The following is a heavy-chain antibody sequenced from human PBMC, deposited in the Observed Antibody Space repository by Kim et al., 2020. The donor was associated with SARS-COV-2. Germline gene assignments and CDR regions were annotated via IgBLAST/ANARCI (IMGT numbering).Heavy chain of an antibody. V-gene: IGHV1-69*06. J-gene: IGHJ3*02. D-gene: IGHD1-26*01. CDR2: IIPIFGTA. Sequence: VSCKASGGTFSSYAISWVLQAPGQGLEWMGGIIPIFGTANYAQKFQGRVTITADKSTSTAYMELSSLRSEDTAVYYCARSSGSYYNDAFDIWGQGTMVTVSS. CDR1: GGTFSSYA. CDR3: ARSSGSYYNDAFDI.